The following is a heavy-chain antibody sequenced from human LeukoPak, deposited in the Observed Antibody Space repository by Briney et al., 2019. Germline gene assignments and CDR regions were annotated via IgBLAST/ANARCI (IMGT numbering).Heavy chain of an antibody. D-gene: IGHD3-22*01. J-gene: IGHJ4*02. CDR2: IYYSGST. CDR1: GGSISSSSYY. Sequence: SETLSLTCTVSGGSISSSSYYWGWIRQPPGKGLEWIGSIYYSGSTYYNPSLKSRVTISVDTSKNQFSLKLSSVTAADTAVYYCARVPHDSSGYYFSYFDYWGQGTLVTVSS. CDR3: ARVPHDSSGYYFSYFDY. V-gene: IGHV4-39*07.